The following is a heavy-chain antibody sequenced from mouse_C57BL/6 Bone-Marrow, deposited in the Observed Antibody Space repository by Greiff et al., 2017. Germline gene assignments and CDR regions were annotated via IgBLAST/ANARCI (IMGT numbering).Heavy chain of an antibody. CDR3: ACPYGSSYGDYAMDY. V-gene: IGHV14-3*01. CDR2: IDPADGNT. Sequence: EVQLQQSVAELVRPGASVKLSCTASGFNIKNTYMHWVKQRPEQGLEWIGKIDPADGNTKYAPKFQGKATITADTSSNTAYLQLSSLTSEDTAIYYCACPYGSSYGDYAMDYWCQGTSVTVSS. D-gene: IGHD1-1*01. J-gene: IGHJ4*01. CDR1: GFNIKNTY.